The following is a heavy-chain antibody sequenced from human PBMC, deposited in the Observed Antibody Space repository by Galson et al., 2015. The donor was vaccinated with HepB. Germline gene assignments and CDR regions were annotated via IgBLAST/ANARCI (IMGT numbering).Heavy chain of an antibody. V-gene: IGHV1-18*04. CDR2: ISAYNGHT. J-gene: IGHJ4*02. D-gene: IGHD5-12*01. CDR3: GRGGYGGYALDY. Sequence: SCKASGYTFTSYSISWVRQAPGQGPERMAWISAYNGHTNYAQKFQGRVTVTTDTSTSTVYMELRSLRADDTAVYYCGRGGYGGYALDYWGQGTLVTVSS. CDR1: GYTFTSYS.